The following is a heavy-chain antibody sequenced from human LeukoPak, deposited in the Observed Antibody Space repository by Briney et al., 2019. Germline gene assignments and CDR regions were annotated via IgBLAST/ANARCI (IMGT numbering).Heavy chain of an antibody. D-gene: IGHD5-12*01. V-gene: IGHV3-74*01. CDR1: GFTFSSCW. CDR3: TTIRPGY. Sequence: VGSLGLSCAASGFTFSSCWIHWVRQVPGKGLVWVSRIKDGGTTTDYADSVKGRFTISRDDAKNTLYLQMNSLRAEDTAVYYCTTIRPGYWGQGTLVTVSP. CDR2: IKDGGTTT. J-gene: IGHJ4*02.